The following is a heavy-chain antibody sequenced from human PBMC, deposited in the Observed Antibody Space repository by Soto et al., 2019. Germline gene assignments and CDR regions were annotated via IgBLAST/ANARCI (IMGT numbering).Heavy chain of an antibody. CDR3: LTGLVVWAY. CDR1: GFTVSSNY. V-gene: IGHV3-53*01. J-gene: IGHJ4*02. Sequence: EVQLVESGGGLIQPGGSLRLSCAASGFTVSSNYMSWVRQAPGKGLEWGSLINSGGTTYYADSVEGRFTISRDNSKNTLYLQMNSLRAEDTAVYYCLTGLVVWAYWGQGTLVTVSS. D-gene: IGHD3-9*01. CDR2: INSGGTT.